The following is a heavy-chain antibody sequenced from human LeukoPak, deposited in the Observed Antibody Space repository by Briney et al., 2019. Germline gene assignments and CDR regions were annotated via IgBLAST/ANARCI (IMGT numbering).Heavy chain of an antibody. CDR1: GYSFTSYW. CDR3: ARSYSSSWYEYYFDY. CDR2: IYPGDSDT. J-gene: IGHJ4*02. Sequence: PGESLKISCKGSGYSFTSYWIGWVRQMPGKGLEWMGIIYPGDSDTRYSPSFQGQVTISADKSISTAYLQWSSLKASDTAMYYCARSYSSSWYEYYFDYWGQGTLVAVSS. D-gene: IGHD6-13*01. V-gene: IGHV5-51*01.